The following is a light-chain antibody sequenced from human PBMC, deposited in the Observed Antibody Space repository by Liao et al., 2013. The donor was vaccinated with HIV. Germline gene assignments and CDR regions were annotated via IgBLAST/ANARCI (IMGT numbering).Light chain of an antibody. CDR3: QAWDSSADVV. CDR1: NIGTKS. V-gene: IGLV3-21*01. Sequence: SYELTQTPSVSVAPGKTARITCGGNNIGTKSVNWYQQKPGQAPVLVICYETDRPAGIPERFSGSNSGNTATLTISETQPLDEADYFCQAWDSSADVVFGGGTKLTVL. CDR2: YET. J-gene: IGLJ2*01.